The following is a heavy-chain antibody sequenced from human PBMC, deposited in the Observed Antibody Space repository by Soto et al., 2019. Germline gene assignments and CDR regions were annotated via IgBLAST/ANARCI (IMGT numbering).Heavy chain of an antibody. CDR2: IRYNGSNK. CDR1: GFTFSSSG. V-gene: IGHV3-33*01. CDR3: ARDRGAAWDYYYYGMDV. D-gene: IGHD6-25*01. J-gene: IGHJ6*02. Sequence: PGGSLRLSCAASGFTFSSSGMHWGRRAPGKGLEWVAVIRYNGSNKDYADSVKGRFNSSRDNSKNTLYLQMNSLRAEDTAVYYCARDRGAAWDYYYYGMDVWGQGTTVTVSS.